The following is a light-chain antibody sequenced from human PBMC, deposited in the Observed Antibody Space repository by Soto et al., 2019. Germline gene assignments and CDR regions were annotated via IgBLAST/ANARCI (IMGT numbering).Light chain of an antibody. CDR3: QTFDSSLNVVV. CDR2: EVT. V-gene: IGLV2-14*01. J-gene: IGLJ2*01. Sequence: QSALTQPASVSGSPGQSITISCTGTSRDIGNYNYVSWYQHHPGKAPKLIIYEVTDRPSGVSNRFSASKSGNTASLTISGLQAEDEADYYCQTFDSSLNVVVFGGGTKLTVL. CDR1: SRDIGNYNY.